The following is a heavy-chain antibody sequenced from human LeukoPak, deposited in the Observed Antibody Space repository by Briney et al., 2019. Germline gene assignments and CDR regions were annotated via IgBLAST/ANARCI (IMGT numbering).Heavy chain of an antibody. CDR2: IRSNSDTM. Sequence: GGSLRLSCAASGFPFSRYSMNWVRQAPEKGLEWVSYIRSNSDTMYYADSVKGRFTISRDTSKNTLHLEMNSLRVEDTAVYHCAKDLIGSGWHNYFDPWGQGTLVTVSS. CDR3: AKDLIGSGWHNYFDP. V-gene: IGHV3-48*01. D-gene: IGHD6-19*01. CDR1: GFPFSRYS. J-gene: IGHJ5*02.